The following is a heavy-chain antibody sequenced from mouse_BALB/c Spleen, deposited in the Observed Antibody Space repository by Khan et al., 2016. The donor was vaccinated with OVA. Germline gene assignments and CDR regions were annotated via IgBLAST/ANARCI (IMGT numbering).Heavy chain of an antibody. J-gene: IGHJ3*01. Sequence: VLLQQSGAELVRPGVSVKISCKGSGYTFTDFTMHWVKQRHAKSLEWIGVISTYYGDVTYNQKFKGQATMTVDKSSSPAYMELARLTSEDSAIYICTRGGGNRFAYWGQGTLVTVSA. CDR1: GYTFTDFT. V-gene: IGHV1S137*01. CDR3: TRGGGNRFAY. CDR2: ISTYYGDV.